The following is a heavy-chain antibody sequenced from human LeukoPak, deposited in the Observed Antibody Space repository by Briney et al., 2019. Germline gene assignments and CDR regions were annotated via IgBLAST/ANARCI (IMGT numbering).Heavy chain of an antibody. CDR2: INQDGSER. Sequence: GSLRLSCAGYGFTFSNFWMNWVRQAPGKGLEWVANINQDGSERYYADSVKGRFTLSRDNAENSVYLQMNNLRPEETAVYYCATLNWESPDYWGQGTQVTVSS. CDR3: ATLNWESPDY. V-gene: IGHV3-7*01. CDR1: GFTFSNFW. D-gene: IGHD7-27*01. J-gene: IGHJ4*02.